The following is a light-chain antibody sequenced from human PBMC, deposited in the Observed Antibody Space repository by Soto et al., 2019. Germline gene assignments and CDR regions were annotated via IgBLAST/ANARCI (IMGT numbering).Light chain of an antibody. CDR3: QVWGSSSDHVV. Sequence: SSELTQPPSVSVAPGQTARITCGGSNIGSKSVHWYQQKPGQAPVLVVYDDSDRPSGIPERFSGSNSGNTATLTISRVEAGDEADYYCQVWGSSSDHVVFGGGTKLTVL. J-gene: IGLJ2*01. V-gene: IGLV3-21*02. CDR1: NIGSKS. CDR2: DDS.